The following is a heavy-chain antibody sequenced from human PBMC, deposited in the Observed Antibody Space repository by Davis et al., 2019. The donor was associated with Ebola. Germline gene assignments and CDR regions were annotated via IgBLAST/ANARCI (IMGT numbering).Heavy chain of an antibody. V-gene: IGHV3-48*04. CDR3: ARDGHYYGSGSYYVSLDY. D-gene: IGHD3-10*01. CDR1: GFTFSSYG. J-gene: IGHJ4*02. Sequence: GGSLRLSCAASGFTFSSYGMHWVRQAPGKGLEWVSYISSSGSTIYYADSVKGRFTISRDNAKNSLYLQMNSLRAEDTAVYYCARDGHYYGSGSYYVSLDYWGQGTLVTVSS. CDR2: ISSSGSTI.